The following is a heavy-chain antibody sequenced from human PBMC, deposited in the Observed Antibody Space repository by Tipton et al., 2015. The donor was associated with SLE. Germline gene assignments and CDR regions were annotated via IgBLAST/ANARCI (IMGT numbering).Heavy chain of an antibody. Sequence: SLRLSCAASGFTFSSYSMNWVRQAPGKGLEWVSSISSSSSYIHYADSVKGRFTISRDNAKNSLYLQMNSLRAEDTAVYYCARDRGVSYYYYGMDVWGQGTTVTVSS. CDR3: ARDRGVSYYYYGMDV. D-gene: IGHD3-10*01. CDR1: GFTFSSYS. CDR2: ISSSSSYI. J-gene: IGHJ6*02. V-gene: IGHV3-21*03.